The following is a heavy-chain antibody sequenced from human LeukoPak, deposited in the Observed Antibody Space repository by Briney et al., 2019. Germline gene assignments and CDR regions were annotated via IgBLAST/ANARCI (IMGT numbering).Heavy chain of an antibody. CDR3: ARVGLGSGSCVDY. J-gene: IGHJ4*02. CDR1: GGSISSYY. V-gene: IGHV4-59*01. Sequence: SETLSLTCTVSGGSISSYYWSWIRQPPGKGLEWIGYIYYSGSTNYNPSLKSRVTISVDTSKNQFSLKLSSVTAADTAVYYCARVGLGSGSCVDYWCQGTLVTVSS. D-gene: IGHD3-10*01. CDR2: IYYSGST.